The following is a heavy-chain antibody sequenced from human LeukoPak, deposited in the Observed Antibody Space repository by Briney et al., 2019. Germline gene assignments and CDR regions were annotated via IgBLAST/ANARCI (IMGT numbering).Heavy chain of an antibody. J-gene: IGHJ6*03. CDR2: ISSSSSYI. D-gene: IGHD3-3*01. CDR3: ARDAITIFDGAYMDV. Sequence: GGSLRLSCAASGFTFSSYSMNWVRQAPGKGLEWVSSISSSSSYIYYADSVKGRFTISRDNAKNSLYLQMNSLRAEDTAVYYCARDAITIFDGAYMDVWAKGTTATVPS. V-gene: IGHV3-21*01. CDR1: GFTFSSYS.